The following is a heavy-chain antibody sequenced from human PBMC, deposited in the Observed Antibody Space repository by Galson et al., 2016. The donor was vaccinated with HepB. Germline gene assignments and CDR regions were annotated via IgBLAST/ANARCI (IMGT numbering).Heavy chain of an antibody. D-gene: IGHD5-18*01. Sequence: SLRLSCAASGFSFSSYAMSWVRQAPGKGLEWVSGITSGGTTYYADSVKGRLTISRDNSKNILYLQMQSLGDEDTAVYYCAKRPYSYGWHYGMCVWGQGTTVTVSS. V-gene: IGHV3-23*01. CDR3: AKRPYSYGWHYGMCV. CDR2: ITSGGTT. CDR1: GFSFSSYA. J-gene: IGHJ6*02.